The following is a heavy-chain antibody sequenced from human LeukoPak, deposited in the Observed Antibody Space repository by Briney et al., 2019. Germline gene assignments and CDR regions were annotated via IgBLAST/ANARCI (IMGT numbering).Heavy chain of an antibody. D-gene: IGHD1-7*01. J-gene: IGHJ4*02. CDR1: GYTFTSYG. V-gene: IGHV1-2*02. CDR3: ARDVTGTTFVRDY. CDR2: INPNSGGT. Sequence: ASVKVSCKASGYTFTSYGISWVRQAPGQGLEWMGWINPNSGGTNYAQKFQGRVTMTRDTSISTAYMELSRLRSDDTAVYYCARDVTGTTFVRDYWGQGTLVTVSS.